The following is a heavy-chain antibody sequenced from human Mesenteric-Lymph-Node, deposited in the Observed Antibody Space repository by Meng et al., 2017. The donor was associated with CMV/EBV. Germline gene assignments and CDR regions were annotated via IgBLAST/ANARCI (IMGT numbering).Heavy chain of an antibody. CDR2: ISASNRYT. CDR1: NYTFSSYG. J-gene: IGHJ3*02. V-gene: IGHV1-18*01. CDR3: ASSQLIRLDAFDI. D-gene: IGHD1-1*01. Sequence: ASVKVSCKASNYTFSSYGITWVRQASGQGLEWMGWISASNRYTNYAQRVQGRVTVTTDTSTSTADMELRSLRSDDTAVYYCASSQLIRLDAFDIWGQGTMVTVSS.